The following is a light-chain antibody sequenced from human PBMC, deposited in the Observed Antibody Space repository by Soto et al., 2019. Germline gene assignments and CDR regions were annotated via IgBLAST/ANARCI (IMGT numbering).Light chain of an antibody. CDR1: SSNIGRNT. CDR2: TND. Sequence: QSALTQPPSASGTPGQRVTISCSGSSSNIGRNTVHWYQQLPGTAPNVLIYTNDKRPSGVPDRFSGSKSGTSASLAISGLQSEDEADYYCAAWDDSLKGHGFGTGTKVTVL. CDR3: AAWDDSLKGHG. J-gene: IGLJ1*01. V-gene: IGLV1-44*01.